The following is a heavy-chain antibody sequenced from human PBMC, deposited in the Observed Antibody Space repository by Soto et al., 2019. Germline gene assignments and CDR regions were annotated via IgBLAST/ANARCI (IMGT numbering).Heavy chain of an antibody. D-gene: IGHD6-19*01. CDR1: GYSFTTYW. Sequence: PGESLKISCRASGYSFTTYWITWVRQMSGKGLEWMGRIDPSDSYTNYNPSFQGRVTISADKSISIAYLQLSSLEASDTAIYYCARLGEGGWTRNTYHNYGMDVWGQGTSVTVSS. CDR3: ARLGEGGWTRNTYHNYGMDV. J-gene: IGHJ6*02. CDR2: IDPSDSYT. V-gene: IGHV5-10-1*01.